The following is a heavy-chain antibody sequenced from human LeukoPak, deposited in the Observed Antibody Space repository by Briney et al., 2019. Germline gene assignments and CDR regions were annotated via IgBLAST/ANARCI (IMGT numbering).Heavy chain of an antibody. CDR1: GFTFSSYS. V-gene: IGHV3-7*01. J-gene: IGHJ3*02. D-gene: IGHD6-19*01. Sequence: GSRRLSCAASGFTFSSYSMNWVRQAPGKGLEWVANMKLDGGDKYYVGSVKGRFTVSGDNAKNSLYLQMNSLRADDTAVYYCARGSRGAFDIWGQGTMVTVSS. CDR3: ARGSRGAFDI. CDR2: MKLDGGDK.